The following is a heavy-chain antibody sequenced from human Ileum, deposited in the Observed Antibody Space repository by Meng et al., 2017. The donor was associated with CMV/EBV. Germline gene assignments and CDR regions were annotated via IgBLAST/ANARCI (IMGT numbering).Heavy chain of an antibody. CDR1: GYTFTDYA. V-gene: IGHV1-18*01. J-gene: IGHJ4*01. D-gene: IGHD2-2*03. CDR2: ISGYNSNT. CDR3: ARDGYYPSRVFDY. Sequence: QVQLVQSGAEVKKPGASVKVPCKASGYTFTDYAITWVRQAPGQGLEWMGWISGYNSNTKYAQKFQGRVTMTTDTSTTTVYMELRNLRYDDTAVYYCARDGYYPSRVFDYWGLGTLVTVSS.